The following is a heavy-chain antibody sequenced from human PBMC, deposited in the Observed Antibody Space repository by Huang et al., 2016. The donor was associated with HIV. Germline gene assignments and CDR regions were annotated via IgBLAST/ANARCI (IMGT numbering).Heavy chain of an antibody. D-gene: IGHD4-17*01. CDR3: AKDPSSPYGDSYFEQ. CDR2: IRGSGHST. V-gene: IGHV3-23*01. Sequence: EVQLLESGGGLVQPGGSLRLSCAASGFTFLDFAMSWVRQARGKGLEWVSAIRGSGHSTYYADSVKGRFTISRDNSKNTLYLQMNKLRVEDTAVYFCAKDPSSPYGDSYFEQWGQGTLVTVSP. J-gene: IGHJ4*02. CDR1: GFTFLDFA.